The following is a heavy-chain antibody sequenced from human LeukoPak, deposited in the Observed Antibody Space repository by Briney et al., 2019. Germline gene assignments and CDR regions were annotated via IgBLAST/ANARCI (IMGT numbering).Heavy chain of an antibody. CDR2: INHSGST. J-gene: IGHJ4*02. D-gene: IGHD3-22*01. CDR3: ARGYDSLSS. CDR1: GGSFSGYY. Sequence: SETLSLTCAVYGGSFSGYYWSWIRQPPGKGLEWIGEINHSGSTNYNPSLKSRVTISVDTSKNQFSLKLSSVTAADTAVYYCARGYDSLSSWGQGTLVTVSS. V-gene: IGHV4-34*01.